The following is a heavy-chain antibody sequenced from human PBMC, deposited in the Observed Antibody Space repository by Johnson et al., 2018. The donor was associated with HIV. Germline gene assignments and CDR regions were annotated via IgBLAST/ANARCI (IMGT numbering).Heavy chain of an antibody. CDR3: AREDYGGKLGAFDI. CDR2: IKEDGSEK. CDR1: GFSFGDYW. V-gene: IGHV3-7*01. J-gene: IGHJ3*02. D-gene: IGHD4-23*01. Sequence: VQLVESGGGLVQPGGSLRLSCAASGFSFGDYWMTWVRQAPGKGLEWVANIKEDGSEKYYVDSVKGRFTISRDNSKNTLYLQMNSLRAEDTAVYYCAREDYGGKLGAFDIWGQGTMVTVSS.